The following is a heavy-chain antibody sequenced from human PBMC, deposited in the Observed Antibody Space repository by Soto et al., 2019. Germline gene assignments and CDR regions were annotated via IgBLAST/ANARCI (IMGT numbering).Heavy chain of an antibody. CDR2: IHYSGTT. V-gene: IGHV4-31*03. CDR1: GGSVSSDGDY. CDR3: ARLNSSGSRYFDS. D-gene: IGHD6-19*01. Sequence: PSETLSLTCSVSGGSVSSDGDYWSWIRQHPGRGLEWIGSIHYSGTTYYTPPLRSRVTISVDTSKNYFSLKLSSMTAADTAVYYCARLNSSGSRYFDSWGQGTLVTVSS. J-gene: IGHJ4*02.